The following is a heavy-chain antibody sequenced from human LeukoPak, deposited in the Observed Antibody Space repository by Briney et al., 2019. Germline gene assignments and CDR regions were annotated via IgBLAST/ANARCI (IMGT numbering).Heavy chain of an antibody. D-gene: IGHD2/OR15-2a*01. CDR2: ISGSGDIT. V-gene: IGHV3-23*01. J-gene: IGHJ5*02. Sequence: GGSLRLSCAASGFTFSSYAMSWVRQAPGKGLEWVSAISGSGDITYYADSVKGRFTISRDNSKNTLFLQMNSLRAEDTAVYYCARAARSMWGWFDPWGQGTLVTVSS. CDR3: ARAARSMWGWFDP. CDR1: GFTFSSYA.